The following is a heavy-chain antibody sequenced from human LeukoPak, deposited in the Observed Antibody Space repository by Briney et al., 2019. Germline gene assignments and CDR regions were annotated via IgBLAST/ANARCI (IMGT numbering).Heavy chain of an antibody. CDR3: ARGVYYDSSLFGG. CDR2: IYSSGST. Sequence: PSETLSLTCTVSGGSISSGSYYWNWIRQPAGKGLEWIGRIYSSGSTNYNPSLKSRVTMSVDTSKDQFSLKLSSVTAADTAVYYCARGVYYDSSLFGGWGQGTLVTVSS. CDR1: GGSISSGSYY. V-gene: IGHV4-61*02. D-gene: IGHD3-22*01. J-gene: IGHJ4*02.